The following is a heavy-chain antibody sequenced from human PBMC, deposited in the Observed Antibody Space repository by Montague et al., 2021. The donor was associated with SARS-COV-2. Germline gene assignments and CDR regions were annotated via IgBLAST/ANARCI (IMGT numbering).Heavy chain of an antibody. CDR1: GDSISSYY. CDR3: ARAQNTCFIANCVNYFDV. Sequence: SETLSLTCEVSGDSISSYYWSWIRQSPGKGLEWIGYVHHTGSSKYTPSLETRVTLSLDTPKNHFSLKLRSVTAADTAIYYCARAQNTCFIANCVNYFDVWGLGALVTVSA. J-gene: IGHJ4*02. CDR2: VHHTGSS. D-gene: IGHD1-1*01. V-gene: IGHV4-59*01.